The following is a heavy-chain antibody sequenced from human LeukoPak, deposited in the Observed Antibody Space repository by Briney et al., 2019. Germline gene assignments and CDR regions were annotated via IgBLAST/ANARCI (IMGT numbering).Heavy chain of an antibody. CDR3: VSFYETY. Sequence: PGESLRLSCAASGFTFSSYWMHWVRQAPGKGLVWVSHINSDGSWTSYADSVKGRFTISKDNAKNTVYLQMNSLRAEDTAVYYCVSFYETYWGRGTLVTVS. J-gene: IGHJ4*02. V-gene: IGHV3-74*01. CDR1: GFTFSSYW. CDR2: INSDGSWT. D-gene: IGHD2/OR15-2a*01.